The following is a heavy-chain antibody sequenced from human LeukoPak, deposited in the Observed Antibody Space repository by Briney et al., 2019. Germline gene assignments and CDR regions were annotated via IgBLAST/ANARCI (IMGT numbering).Heavy chain of an antibody. V-gene: IGHV4-34*01. CDR1: GGSCSGYH. J-gene: IGHJ4*02. CDR2: SNHSGST. Sequence: PSETLSLTCAVYGGSCSGYHWSWIRQPPGKGLEWIGESNHSGSTNYNPSLKSRVTISVDTSKNQFSLKLSSVTAADTAVYYCARRYSSGWLPYWGQGTLVTVSS. D-gene: IGHD6-19*01. CDR3: ARRYSSGWLPY.